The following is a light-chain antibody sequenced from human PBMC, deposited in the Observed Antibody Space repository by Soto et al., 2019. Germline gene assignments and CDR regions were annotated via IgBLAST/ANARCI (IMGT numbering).Light chain of an antibody. CDR1: QGISNF. CDR3: QQLNGYPS. J-gene: IGKJ2*01. Sequence: DIQLTQSPSFLSASVGDRVTITCRASQGISNFLVWYQQKPGRAPNLLIYAASTLQSGVPSRFSGSGSGTELTFTISSLQPEDFATYYCQQLNGYPSFGQGTNLEIK. CDR2: AAS. V-gene: IGKV1-9*01.